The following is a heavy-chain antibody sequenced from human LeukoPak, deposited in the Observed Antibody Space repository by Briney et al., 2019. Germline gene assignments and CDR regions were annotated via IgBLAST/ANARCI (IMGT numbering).Heavy chain of an antibody. D-gene: IGHD3-22*01. Sequence: SETLSLTCAVYGGSFSGCYWSWIRQTPLKGLEWLGQVNDSGSANYNPSLRSRVTMSVDTSKSQFSMKLTSVTAADTAVYFCASSYYDTVGFSPFDYWGKGTLVTVSS. V-gene: IGHV4-34*01. CDR2: VNDSGSA. CDR3: ASSYYDTVGFSPFDY. CDR1: GGSFSGCY. J-gene: IGHJ4*02.